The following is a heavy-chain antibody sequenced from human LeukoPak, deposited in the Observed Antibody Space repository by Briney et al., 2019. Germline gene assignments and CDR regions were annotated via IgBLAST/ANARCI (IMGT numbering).Heavy chain of an antibody. V-gene: IGHV4-34*01. CDR3: ARQGVGAMIDP. CDR2: INHSGST. Sequence: PSETLSLTCAVYGGSFSGYYWSWIRQPPGKGLEWIGEINHSGSTNYNPSLKSRVTISVDTSKNQFSLKLSSVTAADTAVYYCARQGVGAMIDPWGQGTLVTVSS. J-gene: IGHJ5*02. CDR1: GGSFSGYY. D-gene: IGHD1-26*01.